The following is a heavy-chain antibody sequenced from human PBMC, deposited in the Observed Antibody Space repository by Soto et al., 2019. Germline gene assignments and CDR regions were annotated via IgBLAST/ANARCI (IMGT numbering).Heavy chain of an antibody. Sequence: PSETLSLTCAVSGGSISSSNWWSWVRQPPGKGLEWIGEIYYSGSTYYNPSLKSRAGISVDSSKSQVSLKLTSVTAADTAVYFCARILMNYYRLDYWGQGALVTVSS. V-gene: IGHV4-4*02. CDR3: ARILMNYYRLDY. D-gene: IGHD3-10*01. J-gene: IGHJ4*02. CDR1: GGSISSSNW. CDR2: IYYSGST.